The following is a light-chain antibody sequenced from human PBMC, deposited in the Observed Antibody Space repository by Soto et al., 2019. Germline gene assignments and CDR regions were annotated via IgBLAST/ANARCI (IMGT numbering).Light chain of an antibody. CDR2: DAS. V-gene: IGKV1-5*01. Sequence: DIRMTQSPSTLSASVGDRVTITCRASQSSSKWLAWYQQKPGKAPKFLMYDASTLESGVPSRFSGSGSGTEFTLTISSLQPDDFATYYCQQYHSNYTFGQGTKLEIK. J-gene: IGKJ2*01. CDR3: QQYHSNYT. CDR1: QSSSKW.